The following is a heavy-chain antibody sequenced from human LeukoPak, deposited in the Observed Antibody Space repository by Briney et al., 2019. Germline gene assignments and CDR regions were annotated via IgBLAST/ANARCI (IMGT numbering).Heavy chain of an antibody. CDR2: ISGSGGST. CDR3: AKELSLVAAAGQTDY. CDR1: GFTFSSYS. Sequence: PGGSLRLSCAASGFTFSSYSMNWVRQAPGKGLEWVSAISGSGGSTYYADSVKGRFTIARDNSKNTLYLQMNSLRAEDTAVYYCAKELSLVAAAGQTDYWGQGTLVTVSS. J-gene: IGHJ4*02. D-gene: IGHD6-13*01. V-gene: IGHV3-23*01.